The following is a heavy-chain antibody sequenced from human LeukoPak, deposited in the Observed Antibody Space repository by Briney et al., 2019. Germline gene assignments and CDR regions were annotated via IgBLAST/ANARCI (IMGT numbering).Heavy chain of an antibody. CDR2: IKSKTDGGTT. D-gene: IGHD3-10*01. CDR3: TTSAGVDDAFDI. V-gene: IGHV3-15*01. Sequence: GGSLRLSCAASGFTFSNAWMSWVRQAPGKGLEWVGRIKSKTDGGTTDYAAPVKGRFTISRDDSKNTLYLQMNSLKTEDTAVYHCTTSAGVDDAFDIWGQGTMVTVSS. CDR1: GFTFSNAW. J-gene: IGHJ3*02.